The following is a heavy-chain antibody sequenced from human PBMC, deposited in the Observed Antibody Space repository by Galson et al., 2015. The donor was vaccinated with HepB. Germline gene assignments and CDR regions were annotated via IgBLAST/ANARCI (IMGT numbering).Heavy chain of an antibody. CDR2: IYSGGNT. D-gene: IGHD4-17*01. V-gene: IGHV3-53*01. J-gene: IGHJ2*01. CDR1: GLTVSDTY. Sequence: SLRLSCAASGLTVSDTYMSWVRRAPGKGLEWVSVIYSGGNTFYADSVSGRFTISRDDSKNTLFLQMNSLRAEDTAVYYCARVYGDYWYFDLWGRGTLVTVSS. CDR3: ARVYGDYWYFDL.